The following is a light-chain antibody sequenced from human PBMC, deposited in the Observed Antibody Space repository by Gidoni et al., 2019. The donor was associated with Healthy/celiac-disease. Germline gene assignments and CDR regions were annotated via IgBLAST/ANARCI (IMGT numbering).Light chain of an antibody. CDR3: QESYSTLIGT. V-gene: IGKV1-39*01. J-gene: IGKJ3*01. CDR1: QSISSY. Sequence: DIQLTQSSSSLSASVGDRVTITCRARQSISSYLNWYQQKPGKAPKLLIYAASSLQSGVPARFSGSGSGTDFTLTISSLQPEDCATYCCQESYSTLIGTFGHGTKVDIK. CDR2: AAS.